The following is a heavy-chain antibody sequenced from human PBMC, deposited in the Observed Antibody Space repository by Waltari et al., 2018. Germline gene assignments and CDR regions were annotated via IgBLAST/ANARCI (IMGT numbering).Heavy chain of an antibody. J-gene: IGHJ6*02. V-gene: IGHV3-30*18. CDR2: IWYDGRNK. CDR3: AKDPRPEYSSGWDGMDV. D-gene: IGHD6-19*01. Sequence: QVQLVESGGGVVQPGRSLRLSCAASGFTFSSYGMHWVRQAPGKGLEWVAVIWYDGRNKYYADSVKGRFTISRDNSKNTLYLQMNSLRAEDTAMYYCAKDPRPEYSSGWDGMDVWGQGTTVTVSS. CDR1: GFTFSSYG.